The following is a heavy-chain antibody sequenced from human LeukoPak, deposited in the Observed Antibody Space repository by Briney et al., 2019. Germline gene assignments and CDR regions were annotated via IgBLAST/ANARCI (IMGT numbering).Heavy chain of an antibody. V-gene: IGHV4-38-2*01. Sequence: SETLSLTCAVSGYSISSGYYWGWIWQPPGKGLEWIGSIYHSGSTYYNPSLKSRVTISVDTSKNQFSLKLSSVTAADTAVYYCARGSDYGDYESNWFDPWGQGTLVTVSS. J-gene: IGHJ5*02. CDR2: IYHSGST. D-gene: IGHD4-17*01. CDR1: GYSISSGYY. CDR3: ARGSDYGDYESNWFDP.